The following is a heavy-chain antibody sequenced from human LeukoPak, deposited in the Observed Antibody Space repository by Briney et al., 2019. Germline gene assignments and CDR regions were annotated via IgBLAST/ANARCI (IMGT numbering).Heavy chain of an antibody. CDR3: ATNDFNNWFDP. CDR2: IYSGGST. D-gene: IGHD3/OR15-3a*01. CDR1: GFTVSSNY. J-gene: IGHJ5*02. Sequence: GGSLRLSCAASGFTVSSNYMSWVRQAPGKGLEWLSVIYSGGSTYYADSVKGRFTISRDNSKNTLYLQMNSLRAEDTAMYYCATNDFNNWFDPWGQGTLVTVSS. V-gene: IGHV3-53*01.